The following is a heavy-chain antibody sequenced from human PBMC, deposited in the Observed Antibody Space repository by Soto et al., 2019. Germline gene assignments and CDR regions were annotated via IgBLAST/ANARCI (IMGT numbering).Heavy chain of an antibody. CDR1: GYPFSSYG. Sequence: QVQLVQSGAEVKRPGASVKVSCTTSGYPFSSYGFTWVRQAPGQGLEWLGWISAYNGNTKSAQELQGRLSLTADTDTRTGYRERRSLRLDDTSVYYWAWAHDIVATSLDYWGQGTLVTVS. J-gene: IGHJ4*02. D-gene: IGHD5-12*01. CDR2: ISAYNGNT. V-gene: IGHV1-18*04. CDR3: AWAHDIVATSLDY.